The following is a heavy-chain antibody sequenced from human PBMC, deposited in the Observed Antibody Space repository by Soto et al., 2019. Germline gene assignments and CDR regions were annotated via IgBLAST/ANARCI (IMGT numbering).Heavy chain of an antibody. Sequence: SETQSLTCTASGGSINSNNYYWAWIRQPPGKGLAWIASIYFDGSTYYNPSLKSRVTISADTSKNRFSLTLRSVTAADTAVYYCAKVVVGATRHSDFDSWGQGTLVTVSS. V-gene: IGHV4-39*02. D-gene: IGHD2-15*01. J-gene: IGHJ4*02. CDR1: GGSINSNNYY. CDR2: IYFDGST. CDR3: AKVVVGATRHSDFDS.